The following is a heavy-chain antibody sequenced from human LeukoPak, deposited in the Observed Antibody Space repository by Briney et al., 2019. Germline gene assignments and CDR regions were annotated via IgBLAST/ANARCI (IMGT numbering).Heavy chain of an antibody. V-gene: IGHV1-18*01. J-gene: IGHJ4*02. CDR3: ARVIAAAGTGYYFDY. CDR1: GYTLTSYG. D-gene: IGHD6-13*01. Sequence: ASVKVSCKASGYTLTSYGISWVRQAPGQGLEWMGWISAYNGNTNYAQKLQGRVTMTTDTSTSTAYMELRSLRSDDTAVYYCARVIAAAGTGYYFDYWGQGTLVTVSS. CDR2: ISAYNGNT.